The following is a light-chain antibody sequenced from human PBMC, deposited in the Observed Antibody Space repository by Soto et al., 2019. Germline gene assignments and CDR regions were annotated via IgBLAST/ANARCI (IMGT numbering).Light chain of an antibody. J-gene: IGKJ1*01. V-gene: IGKV1-5*03. Sequence: DIPMTQSPSTQSASVGDRVTITCRASQSVSSWLAWYQQKPGKAPKLLIYKASTLESGVPSRFSGSGSGTELTLTISSLQPDDFSSYYCQQYNTFWTFGQGTKVDIK. CDR3: QQYNTFWT. CDR1: QSVSSW. CDR2: KAS.